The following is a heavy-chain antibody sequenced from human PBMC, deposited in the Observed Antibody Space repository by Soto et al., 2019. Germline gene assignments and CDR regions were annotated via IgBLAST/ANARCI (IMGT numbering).Heavy chain of an antibody. CDR3: TTSLELPLGTDV. CDR1: GYTLTELS. CDR2: FDAEDGET. V-gene: IGHV1-24*01. Sequence: ASVKVSCKVSGYTLTELSMHWVRQAPGKGLEWMGSFDAEDGETIYTQTFQGRLTLTGDTSTDTAHMELSRLRSEDTAVYYCTTSLELPLGTDVWGQGTTVTVSS. J-gene: IGHJ6*02. D-gene: IGHD1-7*01.